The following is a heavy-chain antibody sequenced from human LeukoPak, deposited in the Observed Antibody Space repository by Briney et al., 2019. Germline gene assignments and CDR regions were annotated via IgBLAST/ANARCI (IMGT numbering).Heavy chain of an antibody. CDR1: GFTFSSYE. CDR2: IRSDGSTI. CDR3: ARQRWSWYFYMDV. J-gene: IGHJ6*03. Sequence: GGSLRLSCTASGFTFSSYEMNWVRQAPGKGLEWVSYIRSDGSTIFYADSVKGRFTISRDNAKNSLYLQMNSLRAEDTAVYYCARQRWSWYFYMDVWGKGTTVTTSS. V-gene: IGHV3-48*03. D-gene: IGHD2-15*01.